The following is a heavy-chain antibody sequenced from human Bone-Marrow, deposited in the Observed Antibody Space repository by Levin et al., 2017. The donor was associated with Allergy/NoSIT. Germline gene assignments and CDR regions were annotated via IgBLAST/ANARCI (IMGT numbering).Heavy chain of an antibody. D-gene: IGHD3-10*01. CDR1: GFTFSPYA. CDR2: ISFDGMHR. CDR3: AREYIDPNDHYGSGSLDY. Sequence: TGGSLRLSCAASGFTFSPYAMHWVRQTPGKGLQWVAVISFDGMHRYYADSVKGRFTISRDNPKNILFLQMNNLRPNDTAVYYCAREYIDPNDHYGSGSLDYWGQGTLVTVSS. V-gene: IGHV3-30*16. J-gene: IGHJ4*02.